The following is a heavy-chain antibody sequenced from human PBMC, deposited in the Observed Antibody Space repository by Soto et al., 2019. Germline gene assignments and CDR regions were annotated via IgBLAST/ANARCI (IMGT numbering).Heavy chain of an antibody. Sequence: EVRLEEAGGGFVQPGGSLRVSCSGSGFIFSSFWMHWVRQGPGKGLEWVSRINGDGASLAYAESVKGRFSISRDNVKNTLHLQMNSRGVDDTAGYFCAREGSIGLDVWGRGTTVTVSS. CDR2: INGDGASL. J-gene: IGHJ6*02. D-gene: IGHD2-21*01. V-gene: IGHV3-74*03. CDR1: GFIFSSFW. CDR3: AREGSIGLDV.